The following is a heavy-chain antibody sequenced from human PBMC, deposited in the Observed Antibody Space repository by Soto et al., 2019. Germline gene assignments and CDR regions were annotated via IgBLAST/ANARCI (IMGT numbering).Heavy chain of an antibody. CDR1: GGSISSSSYY. V-gene: IGHV4-39*01. CDR3: ARMVLLWFGESYYFDY. Sequence: PSETLSLTCTVSGGSISSSSYYWGWIRQPPGKGLEWIGSIYYSGSTYYNPSLKSRVTISVDTSKNQFSLELSSVTAADTAVYYCARMVLLWFGESYYFDYWGQGTLVTVSS. J-gene: IGHJ4*02. CDR2: IYYSGST. D-gene: IGHD3-10*01.